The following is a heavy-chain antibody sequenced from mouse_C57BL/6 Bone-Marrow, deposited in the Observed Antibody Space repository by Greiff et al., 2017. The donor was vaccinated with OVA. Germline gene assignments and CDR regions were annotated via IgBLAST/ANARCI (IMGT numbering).Heavy chain of an antibody. CDR3: ARSDYGTWYFDV. D-gene: IGHD2-1*01. Sequence: QVQLQQPGAELVRPGTSVKLSCKASGYTFTSYWMHWVKQRPGQGLEWIGVIDPSDSYTNYNQKFKGKATLTVDTSSSTAYMQLSSLTSEDSAVYYCARSDYGTWYFDVWGTGTTVTVSS. J-gene: IGHJ1*03. CDR1: GYTFTSYW. CDR2: IDPSDSYT. V-gene: IGHV1-59*01.